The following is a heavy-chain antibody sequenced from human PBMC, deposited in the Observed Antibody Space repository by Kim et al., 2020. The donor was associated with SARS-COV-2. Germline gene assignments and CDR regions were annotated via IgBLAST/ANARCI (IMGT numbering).Heavy chain of an antibody. Sequence: ASVKVSCKVSGYTLTELSMHWVRQAPGKGLEWMGGFDPEDGETIYAQKFQGRVTMTEDTSTDTAYMELSSLRSEDTAVYYCATDSYCSGGSCYRPGNYYYYGMDVWGQGTTVTVSS. J-gene: IGHJ6*02. V-gene: IGHV1-24*01. CDR2: FDPEDGET. CDR1: GYTLTELS. CDR3: ATDSYCSGGSCYRPGNYYYYGMDV. D-gene: IGHD2-15*01.